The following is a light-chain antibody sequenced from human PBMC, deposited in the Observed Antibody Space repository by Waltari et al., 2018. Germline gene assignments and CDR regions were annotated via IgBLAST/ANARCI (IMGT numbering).Light chain of an antibody. J-gene: IGKJ4*01. Sequence: DIQMTQSPSSLSASVGDRVTITCRASLGISSCLAWYQQTPGKAPELLIYAASSFQSGVPSRFSGSGSGTDFTLTISSLQPEDFATYYCQQAYSFPLTFGGGTKVEIK. CDR2: AAS. CDR1: LGISSC. V-gene: IGKV1-12*01. CDR3: QQAYSFPLT.